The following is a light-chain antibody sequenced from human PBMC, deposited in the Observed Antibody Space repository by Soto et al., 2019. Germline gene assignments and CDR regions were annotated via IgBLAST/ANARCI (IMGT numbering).Light chain of an antibody. Sequence: EIAMTQSPATLSVSPGERATLSCRASQTVGSNLAWYQQKPGQPPRLLIYDASTRATGVPVRFRGSGSGTQFTLTISSLKSEDYAVYYCHQYTNWLALTFGGGTKVDXK. V-gene: IGKV3-15*01. CDR3: HQYTNWLALT. CDR1: QTVGSN. J-gene: IGKJ4*01. CDR2: DAS.